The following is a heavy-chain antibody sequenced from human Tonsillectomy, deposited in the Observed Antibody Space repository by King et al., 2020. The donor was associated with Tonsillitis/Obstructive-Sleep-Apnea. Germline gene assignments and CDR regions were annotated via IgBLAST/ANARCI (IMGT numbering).Heavy chain of an antibody. CDR2: INHSGST. CDR1: GGSFSGYY. Sequence: VQLQQWGAGLLKPSETLSLTCAVYGGSFSGYYWSWIRQPPGKGLEWIGEINHSGSTNYNPSLKSRVTISVDTSKNHFSLKLSSVTAADTAVYYWARAMRYDFWSGYYNNWFDPWGQGTLVTVSS. J-gene: IGHJ5*02. V-gene: IGHV4-34*01. CDR3: ARAMRYDFWSGYYNNWFDP. D-gene: IGHD3-3*01.